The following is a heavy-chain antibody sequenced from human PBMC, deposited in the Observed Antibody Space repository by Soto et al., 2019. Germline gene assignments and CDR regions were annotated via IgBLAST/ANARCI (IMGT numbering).Heavy chain of an antibody. CDR1: GFTFSNAW. J-gene: IGHJ1*01. CDR3: TTGQRVSHHRGIYKPRLDEYFQH. Sequence: GGSRRLSCAASGFTFSNAWMSWDRPAPGKGLEWVGRIKSKTDGGTTDCAAPVKGRFTVSRDDSNITLYLQMNSVNTADAAVYCCTTGQRVSHHRGIYKPRLDEYFQHGGEG. V-gene: IGHV3-15*05. CDR2: IKSKTDGGTT. D-gene: IGHD6-25*01.